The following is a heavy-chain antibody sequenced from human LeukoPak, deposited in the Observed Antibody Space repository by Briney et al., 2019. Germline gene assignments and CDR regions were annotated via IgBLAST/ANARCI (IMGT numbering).Heavy chain of an antibody. CDR2: INWNGGST. V-gene: IGHV3-20*04. CDR1: GFTFGEYG. J-gene: IGHJ4*02. D-gene: IGHD6-13*01. CDR3: AKTGMGYSSSWYFDY. Sequence: GGSLRLSCAASGFTFGEYGMSWVRQAPGKGLEWVSGINWNGGSTGYADSVKGRFTVSRDNAKNSLLLQMNSLRAEDTAVYYCAKTGMGYSSSWYFDYWGQGTLVTVSS.